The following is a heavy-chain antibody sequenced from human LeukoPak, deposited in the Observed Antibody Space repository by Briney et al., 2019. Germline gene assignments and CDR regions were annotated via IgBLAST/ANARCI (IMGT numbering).Heavy chain of an antibody. D-gene: IGHD5-18*01. J-gene: IGHJ4*02. CDR2: IYYSGST. Sequence: SSETLSLTCTVSGVSISSYYWSWIRQPPGKGLEWIGYIYYSGSTNYNPSLKSRVTISVDTSKNQFSLKLTSVTAADTAVYYCARRGGSGYSYGWGQGTLVTVSS. CDR1: GVSISSYY. V-gene: IGHV4-59*01. CDR3: ARRGGSGYSYG.